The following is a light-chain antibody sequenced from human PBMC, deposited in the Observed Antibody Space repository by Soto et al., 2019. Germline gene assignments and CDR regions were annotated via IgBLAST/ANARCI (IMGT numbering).Light chain of an antibody. CDR2: DAS. V-gene: IGKV1-33*01. J-gene: IGKJ5*01. Sequence: DIQMTQSPSSLSASVGRRVTITCQASQNINNYLNWYQQKPGRAPKPLIYDASNLEAGVPSRFRGSASGTDFTFTISRLKPEDIATDYCQQYENLPTFGQGTRLEIK. CDR1: QNINNY. CDR3: QQYENLPT.